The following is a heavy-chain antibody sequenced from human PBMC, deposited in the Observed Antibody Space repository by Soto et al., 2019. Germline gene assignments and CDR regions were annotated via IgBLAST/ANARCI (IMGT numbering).Heavy chain of an antibody. CDR3: AKDLVVLVPAALDGMDV. CDR2: IYPGGVNI. J-gene: IGHJ6*02. D-gene: IGHD2-2*01. CDR1: GYSFTSHY. V-gene: IGHV1-46*01. Sequence: ASVKVSCKAIGYSFTSHYMHWMRQAPGQGLEWMGTIYPGGVNIGYAQKFKGRVTMTKDTSTSTVYMELNSLTSEDTAVYYCAKDLVVLVPAALDGMDVWGQGTTVTVSS.